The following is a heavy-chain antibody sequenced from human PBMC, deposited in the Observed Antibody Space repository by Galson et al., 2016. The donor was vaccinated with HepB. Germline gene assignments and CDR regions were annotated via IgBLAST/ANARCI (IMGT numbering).Heavy chain of an antibody. J-gene: IGHJ6*02. V-gene: IGHV1-2*04. D-gene: IGHD1-26*01. Sequence: SVKVSCKASGYTFTGYYLHWVRQAPGQGLEWMGWIDPSSGGTTYAQKFKGWVTMTRDTSITTAYMELSRLRSDDTAVYYCARDLKWETGDYDYGMDVWGQGTTVSVSS. CDR1: GYTFTGYY. CDR3: ARDLKWETGDYDYGMDV. CDR2: IDPSSGGT.